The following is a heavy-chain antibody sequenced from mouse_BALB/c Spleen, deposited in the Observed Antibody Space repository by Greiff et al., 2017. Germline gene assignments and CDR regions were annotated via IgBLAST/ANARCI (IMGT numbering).Heavy chain of an antibody. CDR3: ARREGLRYAMDY. CDR1: GFSLSTSGMG. J-gene: IGHJ4*01. CDR2: IYWDDDK. Sequence: QVQLKESGPGILQPSQTLSLTCSFSGFSLSTSGMGVSWIRQPSGKGLEWLAHIYWDDDKRYNPSLKSRLTISKDTSRNQVFLKITSVDTADTATYYCARREGLRYAMDYWGQGTSVTVSS. D-gene: IGHD2-4*01. V-gene: IGHV8-12*01.